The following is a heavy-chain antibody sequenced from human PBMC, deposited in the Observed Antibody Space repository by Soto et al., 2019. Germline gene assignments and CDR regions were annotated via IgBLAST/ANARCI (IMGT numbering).Heavy chain of an antibody. CDR3: VRGPEELVYYNSRDV. J-gene: IGHJ6*02. Sequence: QVQLVESGGGLVKPGGSLRLSCEASGFTFSDYYMSWIRQVPGKGLEWVSYISIGGTPIYYADSVKGRFTISRDNAQNSLYLHMTSLTAEDTALYYCVRGPEELVYYNSRDVWGQGTTVTVS. V-gene: IGHV3-11*01. CDR1: GFTFSDYY. D-gene: IGHD3-10*01. CDR2: ISIGGTPI.